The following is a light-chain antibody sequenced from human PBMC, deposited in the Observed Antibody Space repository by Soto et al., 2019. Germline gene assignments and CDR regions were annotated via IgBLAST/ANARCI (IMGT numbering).Light chain of an antibody. J-gene: IGLJ1*01. CDR2: DVS. Sequence: QSALTQPASVSESPGQSITISCTGTSSDVGGYNYVSWYQQHPGKAPKLMIYDVSNRPSGVSNRFSGSKSGNTASLTISGLQTEDAADYYCSSYKRSTFFVFGTGTKLTVL. CDR3: SSYKRSTFFV. V-gene: IGLV2-14*03. CDR1: SSDVGGYNY.